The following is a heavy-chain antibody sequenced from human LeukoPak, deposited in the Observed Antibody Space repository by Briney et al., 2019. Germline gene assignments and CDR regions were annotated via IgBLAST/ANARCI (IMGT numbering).Heavy chain of an antibody. CDR1: GFTFKSFV. D-gene: IGHD3-9*01. Sequence: PGGSLRLSCAASGFTFKSFVMGWVRQATGRGLEWVSYISKRSGHLYHTDSVEGRFTTSRDNANDSVYLQMNNLRVEDTAIYFCARFDGGFDSWGQGTLVTVSS. V-gene: IGHV3-21*05. CDR3: ARFDGGFDS. CDR2: ISKRSGHL. J-gene: IGHJ4*02.